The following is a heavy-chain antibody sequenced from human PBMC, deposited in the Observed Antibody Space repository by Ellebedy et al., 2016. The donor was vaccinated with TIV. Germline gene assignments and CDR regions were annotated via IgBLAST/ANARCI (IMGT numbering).Heavy chain of an antibody. CDR2: IYYRGST. CDR3: AREKGVPGSGYYFGWFDP. J-gene: IGHJ5*02. CDR1: GGSISSGDYY. D-gene: IGHD3-22*01. Sequence: SETLSLXXTVSGGSISSGDYYWSWIRQPPGKGLEWIGSIYYRGSTYYNPSLKSRVTISVDTSKNQFSLKLSSVTAADTAVYYCAREKGVPGSGYYFGWFDPWGQGTLVTVSS. V-gene: IGHV4-39*07.